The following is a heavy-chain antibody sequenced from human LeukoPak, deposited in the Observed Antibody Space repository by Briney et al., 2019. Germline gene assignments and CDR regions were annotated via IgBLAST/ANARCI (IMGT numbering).Heavy chain of an antibody. V-gene: IGHV1-18*01. CDR2: ISAYNGNT. CDR3: ARERAPYYSDAFDI. D-gene: IGHD3-10*01. Sequence: GASVKVSCKASGYTFTSYGISWVRQAPGQGLEWMGWISAYNGNTNYAQKLQGRVTMTTDTSTSTAYMELRSLRPDDTAVYYCARERAPYYSDAFDIWGQGTMVTVSS. J-gene: IGHJ3*02. CDR1: GYTFTSYG.